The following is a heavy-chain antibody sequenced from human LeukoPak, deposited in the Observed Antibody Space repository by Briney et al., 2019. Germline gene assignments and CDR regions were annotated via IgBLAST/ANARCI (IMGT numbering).Heavy chain of an antibody. V-gene: IGHV3-23*01. Sequence: GGSLRLSCAVSGFTFSNYAMSWVRQAPGKGLEWVSAMSGSGSSTWYADSVKGRFTISRDNAKNSLYLQMNSLRAEDTAVYYCARAGGGYYYDSSGYYHDYWGQGTLVTVSS. CDR3: ARAGGGYYYDSSGYYHDY. CDR2: MSGSGSST. D-gene: IGHD3-22*01. CDR1: GFTFSNYA. J-gene: IGHJ4*02.